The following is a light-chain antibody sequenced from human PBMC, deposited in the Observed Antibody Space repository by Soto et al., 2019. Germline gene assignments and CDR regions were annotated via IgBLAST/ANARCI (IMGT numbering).Light chain of an antibody. CDR2: DAS. Sequence: EIVLTQSPATLSLSPGERATLSCRASQSISSDLAWYQQKPGQAPRLLIYDASNRATGIPARFSGSGSGTDFTLTISSLEPEDFAVYYCQQRSSWLYTFGQGTNLGI. CDR3: QQRSSWLYT. V-gene: IGKV3-11*01. CDR1: QSISSD. J-gene: IGKJ2*01.